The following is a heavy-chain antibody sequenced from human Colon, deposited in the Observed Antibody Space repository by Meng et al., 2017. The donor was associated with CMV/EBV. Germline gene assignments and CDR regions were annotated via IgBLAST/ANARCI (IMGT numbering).Heavy chain of an antibody. CDR2: MSQSGNS. V-gene: IGHV4-4*02. J-gene: IGHJ4*01. D-gene: IGHD6-19*01. CDR1: GVSVRSGFW. CDR3: AASSGWWRIDY. Sequence: QVQLQESGPRLVTPSGALSLTCAVSGVSVRSGFWWTWVRQAPGKGLEWIGEMSQSGNSNYNPSLKSRLTISIGKSKNQFSLNLTSVTAADTALYFCAASSGWWRIDYWGHGTLVTVSS.